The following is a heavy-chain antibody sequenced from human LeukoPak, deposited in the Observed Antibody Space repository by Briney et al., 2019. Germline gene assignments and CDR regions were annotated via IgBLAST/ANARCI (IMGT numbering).Heavy chain of an antibody. D-gene: IGHD2-8*02. V-gene: IGHV4-34*01. Sequence: PSETLSLTCAVYGGSFSGYYWSWIRQPPGKGLEWIGEINHSGSTNYNPSLKSRVTVSVDTSKNQFSLKLSSVTAADTAVYYCARGCSGGVCYLIDYWGQGTLVTVSS. J-gene: IGHJ4*02. CDR3: ARGCSGGVCYLIDY. CDR2: INHSGST. CDR1: GGSFSGYY.